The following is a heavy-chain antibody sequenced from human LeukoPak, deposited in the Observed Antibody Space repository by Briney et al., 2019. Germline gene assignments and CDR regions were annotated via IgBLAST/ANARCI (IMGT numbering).Heavy chain of an antibody. CDR1: GFIVSSYA. CDR2: ISGNGRTT. CDR3: AKRTPDIVVTSNWFDP. J-gene: IGHJ5*02. Sequence: GGPLRLSCAASGFIVSSYAMHWVRQAPGKGLEYVSAISGNGRTTYYADSVKGRFTISRDNSKNTLYLQMNSLRAEDTAVYYCAKRTPDIVVTSNWFDPWGQGTLVTVSS. D-gene: IGHD2-2*01. V-gene: IGHV3-64*04.